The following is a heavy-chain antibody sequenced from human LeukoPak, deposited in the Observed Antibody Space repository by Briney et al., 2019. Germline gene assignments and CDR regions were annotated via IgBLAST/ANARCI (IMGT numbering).Heavy chain of an antibody. Sequence: GGSLRLSCAASGFTFSSYAMSWVRQAPGKGLEWVSAISGSGGSTYYADSVKGRFTVSRDNSKNTLYLQMNSLRAEDTAVYYCAKYYYDSSGYYYFDYWGQGTLVTVSS. V-gene: IGHV3-23*01. J-gene: IGHJ4*02. CDR1: GFTFSSYA. CDR3: AKYYYDSSGYYYFDY. CDR2: ISGSGGST. D-gene: IGHD3-22*01.